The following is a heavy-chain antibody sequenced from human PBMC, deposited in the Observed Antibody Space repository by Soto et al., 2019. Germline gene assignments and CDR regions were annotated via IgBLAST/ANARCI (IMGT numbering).Heavy chain of an antibody. D-gene: IGHD2-21*02. V-gene: IGHV1-46*01. J-gene: IGHJ4*02. CDR2: INPSGGTT. CDR3: ARGGSVVVVTDGFDY. CDR1: GYTFSSFY. Sequence: QVQVVQSGAEVKKPGASVKVSCKASGYTFSSFYIHWVRQAPGQGLEWMGRINPSGGTTSYAQKFQGRVTITRDTSTSTVYMELSSLRSEDTAVYYCARGGSVVVVTDGFDYWGQGTLVTVSS.